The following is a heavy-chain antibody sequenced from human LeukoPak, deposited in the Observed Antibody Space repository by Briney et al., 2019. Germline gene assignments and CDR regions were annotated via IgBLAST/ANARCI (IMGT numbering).Heavy chain of an antibody. Sequence: PGGSLRLSCAASGFTFSSHAMSWVRQAPGKGLEWVSVIYSGGSTYYADSVKGRFTISRDNSKNTLYLQMNSLRAEDTAVYYCARELGYCSGASCYFKYYGMDVWGQGTTVTVFS. J-gene: IGHJ6*02. CDR3: ARELGYCSGASCYFKYYGMDV. CDR1: GFTFSSHA. V-gene: IGHV3-53*01. CDR2: IYSGGST. D-gene: IGHD2-15*01.